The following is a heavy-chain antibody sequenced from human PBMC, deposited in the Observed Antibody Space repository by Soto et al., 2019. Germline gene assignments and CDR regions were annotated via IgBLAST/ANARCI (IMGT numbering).Heavy chain of an antibody. V-gene: IGHV4-39*01. Sequence: SETLSLTCTVSGGSISSSSYYWGWIRQPPGKGLEWIGSIYYSGSTYYNPSLKSRVTISVDTSKNQFSLKLSSVTAADTAVYYCARSSGPRFYCSGGSCYWDHHGTFDYWGQGTLVTVSS. CDR1: GGSISSSSYY. J-gene: IGHJ4*02. D-gene: IGHD2-15*01. CDR3: ARSSGPRFYCSGGSCYWDHHGTFDY. CDR2: IYYSGST.